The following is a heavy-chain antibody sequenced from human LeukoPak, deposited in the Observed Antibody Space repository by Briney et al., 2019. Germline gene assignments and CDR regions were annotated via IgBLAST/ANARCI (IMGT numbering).Heavy chain of an antibody. V-gene: IGHV3-30-3*01. CDR1: GFTFSGYA. CDR2: ISYDGSNK. J-gene: IGHJ4*02. Sequence: PGGSLRLSCAASGFTFSGYAMDWVRQAPGKGLEWVAAISYDGSNKYYADSVKGRFTISRDNSKNTLYLQMNSLRAEDTAVYYCARVGLSGSYYYFDYWGQGTLVTVSS. CDR3: ARVGLSGSYYYFDY. D-gene: IGHD1-26*01.